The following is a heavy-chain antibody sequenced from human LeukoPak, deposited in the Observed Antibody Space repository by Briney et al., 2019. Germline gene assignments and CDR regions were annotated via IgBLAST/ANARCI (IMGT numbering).Heavy chain of an antibody. CDR3: AREGASEGSNGDY. CDR1: GYTFTGYY. Sequence: ASVKVSCKASGYTFTGYYMHWVRQAPGQGLEWMGWINPNSGGTNYAQKFQGWVTMTRDTSISTAYMELSRLRSDDTAVYYCAREGASEGSNGDYWGQGTLVTVSS. J-gene: IGHJ4*02. D-gene: IGHD3-10*01. V-gene: IGHV1-2*04. CDR2: INPNSGGT.